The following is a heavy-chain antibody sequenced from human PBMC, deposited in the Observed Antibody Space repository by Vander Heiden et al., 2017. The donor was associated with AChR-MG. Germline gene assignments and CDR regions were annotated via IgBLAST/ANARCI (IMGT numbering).Heavy chain of an antibody. CDR3: ARGVYGDYMYFDY. CDR1: GGSISSGGYS. Sequence: QLQLQESGPGLVRPSQTLSLTCAVSGGSISSGGYSWSWIRQPPGKGPEWIGNIYQSGSTFSNPSLKSRVTISIDKSKNQFSLKLKSVTAADTAVYYCARGVYGDYMYFDYWGQGTRVTGSS. CDR2: IYQSGST. V-gene: IGHV4-30-2*01. D-gene: IGHD4-17*01. J-gene: IGHJ4*02.